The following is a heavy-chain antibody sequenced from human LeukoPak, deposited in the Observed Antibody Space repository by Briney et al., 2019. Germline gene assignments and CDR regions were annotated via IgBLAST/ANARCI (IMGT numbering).Heavy chain of an antibody. Sequence: AGSLRLSCAASGFTFSDYYMSWSRQAPGKGMEWVSYISSSGSTIYYADSVKGRFTISRDNAKNSLYLQMNSLRAEDPAVYYCARDPHCGGDCYSDYWGQGTLVTVSS. CDR3: ARDPHCGGDCYSDY. D-gene: IGHD2-21*02. CDR2: ISSSGSTI. J-gene: IGHJ4*02. V-gene: IGHV3-11*01. CDR1: GFTFSDYY.